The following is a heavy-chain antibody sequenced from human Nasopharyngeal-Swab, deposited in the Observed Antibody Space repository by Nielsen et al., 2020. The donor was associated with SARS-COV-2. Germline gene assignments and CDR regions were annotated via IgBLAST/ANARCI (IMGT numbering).Heavy chain of an antibody. V-gene: IGHV4-59*01. D-gene: IGHD2-21*02. Sequence: SETLSLTCTVSGGSINSYYWTWIRQPPGKGLEWIGYIHYSGSANYNPSLKSRVTISLDTSKNQFSLKLSSVTAADTAVYYCARGIVVVTAESDVYYFDYWGQGTLVTVSS. CDR1: GGSINSYY. J-gene: IGHJ4*02. CDR3: ARGIVVVTAESDVYYFDY. CDR2: IHYSGSA.